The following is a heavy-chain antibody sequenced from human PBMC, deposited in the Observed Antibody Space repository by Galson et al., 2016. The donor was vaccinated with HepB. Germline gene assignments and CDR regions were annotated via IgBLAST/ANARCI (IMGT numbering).Heavy chain of an antibody. CDR3: AKAKTRGGFGNYNYMDV. CDR2: ISGSGVST. J-gene: IGHJ6*03. D-gene: IGHD3-16*01. Sequence: SLRLSCAASGFTFSAYVMTWVRQVAGKGLEWVSLISGSGVSTYYADSAKGRFTISRDNANNTLFLQMNSLTAEDTAIYYCAKAKTRGGFGNYNYMDVWGKGTTVTASS. CDR1: GFTFSAYV. V-gene: IGHV3-23*01.